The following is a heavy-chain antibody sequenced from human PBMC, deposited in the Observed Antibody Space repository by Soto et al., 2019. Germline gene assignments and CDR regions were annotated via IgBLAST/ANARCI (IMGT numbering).Heavy chain of an antibody. CDR1: GFTFSNAW. CDR2: IKSKTDGGTT. Sequence: PGGSLRLSCAASGFTFSNAWMNWVRQAPGKGLEWVGRIKSKTDGGTTDYAAPVKGRFTISRDDSKNTLYLQMNSLKTEDTAVYYCTTDSGSSGWWSRDAFDIWGQGTMVTVSS. V-gene: IGHV3-15*07. D-gene: IGHD6-19*01. CDR3: TTDSGSSGWWSRDAFDI. J-gene: IGHJ3*02.